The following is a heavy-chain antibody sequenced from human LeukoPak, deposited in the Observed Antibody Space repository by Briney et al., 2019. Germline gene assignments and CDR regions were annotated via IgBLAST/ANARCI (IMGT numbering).Heavy chain of an antibody. CDR1: GYTFTGYY. J-gene: IGHJ5*02. Sequence: ASVKVSCKASGYTFTGYYMHWVRQAPGQGLEWMGWINPNSGGTNYAQKFQGWVTMTRDTSISTAYMELSRLRSDDTAVYYCARGYGSGSYYNSQGWFDPWGQGTLVTVSS. V-gene: IGHV1-2*04. CDR3: ARGYGSGSYYNSQGWFDP. CDR2: INPNSGGT. D-gene: IGHD3-10*01.